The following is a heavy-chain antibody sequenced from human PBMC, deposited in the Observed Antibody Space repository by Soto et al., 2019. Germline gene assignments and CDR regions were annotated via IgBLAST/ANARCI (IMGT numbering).Heavy chain of an antibody. V-gene: IGHV3-11*06. CDR3: ARGAYSNYLRFDY. D-gene: IGHD4-4*01. Sequence: QVQLVESGGGLVKPGGSLRLSCAASGFTFSDYYMSWIRQGPGQGLEWVSYISSSSSDTNYADSVKGRFTISRDNAKNSLYLQMNSLRAEDTAVYYCARGAYSNYLRFDYWGQGTLVTVSS. CDR1: GFTFSDYY. CDR2: ISSSSSDT. J-gene: IGHJ4*02.